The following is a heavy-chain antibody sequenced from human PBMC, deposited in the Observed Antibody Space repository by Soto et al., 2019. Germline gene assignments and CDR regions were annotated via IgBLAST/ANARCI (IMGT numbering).Heavy chain of an antibody. CDR2: INAGNGNT. Sequence: ASVKVSCKASGYTFTSYDINWVRQAPGQRLEWMGWINAGNGNTKYSQKFQGRVTITRDTSASTAYMELSSLRSEDTAVYYCASPIAAADNLNYYYYGMDVWGQGTTVTVSS. J-gene: IGHJ6*02. CDR1: GYTFTSYD. V-gene: IGHV1-3*01. CDR3: ASPIAAADNLNYYYYGMDV. D-gene: IGHD6-13*01.